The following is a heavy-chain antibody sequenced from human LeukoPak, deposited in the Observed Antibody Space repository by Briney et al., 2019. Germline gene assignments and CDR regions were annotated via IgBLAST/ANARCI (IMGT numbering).Heavy chain of an antibody. J-gene: IGHJ4*02. V-gene: IGHV1-2*02. Sequence: ASVKVSCKASGYTFTGYYMHWVRQAPGQGLEWMGWINPNSGGTNYAQKFQGRVTMTRDTSISTAYMELSRLRSGDTAVYYCARMSSGWYGTYDYWGQGTLVTVSS. D-gene: IGHD6-19*01. CDR1: GYTFTGYY. CDR3: ARMSSGWYGTYDY. CDR2: INPNSGGT.